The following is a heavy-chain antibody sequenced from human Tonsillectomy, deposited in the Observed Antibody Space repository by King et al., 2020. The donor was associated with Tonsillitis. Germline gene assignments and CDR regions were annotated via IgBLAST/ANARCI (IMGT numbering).Heavy chain of an antibody. Sequence: VRLVQSGAEVKKPGASVKVSCKASGYTFTSYAISWVRQAPGQGLEWMGWISAYNGNTNYAQKFQGRVTMTTDTSTGTAYMDLRSLRSDDTAVYYCARADDSSGYYNAFDIWGQGTMVTVSS. CDR1: GYTFTSYA. CDR3: ARADDSSGYYNAFDI. J-gene: IGHJ3*02. V-gene: IGHV1-18*04. D-gene: IGHD3-22*01. CDR2: ISAYNGNT.